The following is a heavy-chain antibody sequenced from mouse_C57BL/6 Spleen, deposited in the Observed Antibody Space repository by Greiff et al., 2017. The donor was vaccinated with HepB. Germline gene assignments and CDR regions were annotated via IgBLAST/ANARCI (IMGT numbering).Heavy chain of an antibody. CDR3: ERLDGSSPYYYAMDY. CDR1: GYTFTSYW. CDR2: IDPSDSET. V-gene: IGHV1-52*01. Sequence: QVQLQQPGAELVRPGSSVKLSCKASGYTFTSYWMHWVKQRPIQGLEWIGNIDPSDSETHYNQKFKDKATLTVDKSSSTAYMQLSSLTSGDSAVYYCERLDGSSPYYYAMDYGGQGTSVTVSS. D-gene: IGHD1-1*01. J-gene: IGHJ4*01.